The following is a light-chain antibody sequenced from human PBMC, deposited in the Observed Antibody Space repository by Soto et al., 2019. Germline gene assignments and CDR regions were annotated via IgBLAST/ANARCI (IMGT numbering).Light chain of an antibody. CDR1: QSLVYSDGNTY. CDR2: KVS. V-gene: IGKV2-30*01. CDR3: MQGTH. Sequence: DVVMTQSPLSLPVTLGQPASISCRSSQSLVYSDGNTYLSWFQQRPGQSPRRLIYKVSNRDSGVPDRFNGSGSGTDFTLKISRVEAEDVGVYYCMQGTHFGPGTKVDIK. J-gene: IGKJ3*01.